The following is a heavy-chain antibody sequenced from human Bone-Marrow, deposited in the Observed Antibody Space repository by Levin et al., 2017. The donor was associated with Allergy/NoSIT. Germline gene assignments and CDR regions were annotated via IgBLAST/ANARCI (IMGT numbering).Heavy chain of an antibody. Sequence: GESLKISCAASGFIFSTFAMSWVRQAPGKGLEWVSAISGSGSTTYYADSVKGRFTISRDNSKNTLYLQMNSLRAEDTAVYYCAKVRRGLDAFDIWGQGTMVTVSS. CDR3: AKVRRGLDAFDI. CDR1: GFIFSTFA. J-gene: IGHJ3*02. D-gene: IGHD3/OR15-3a*01. CDR2: ISGSGSTT. V-gene: IGHV3-23*01.